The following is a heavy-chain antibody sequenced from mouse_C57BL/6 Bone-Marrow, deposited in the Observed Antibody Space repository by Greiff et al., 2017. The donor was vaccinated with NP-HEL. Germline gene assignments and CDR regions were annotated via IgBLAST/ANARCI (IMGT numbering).Heavy chain of an antibody. D-gene: IGHD1-1*01. V-gene: IGHV6-3*01. CDR3: TATLNYYGRRYFDY. Sequence: EVKLEESGGGLVQPGGSMKLSCVASGFTFSNYWMNWVRQSPGQGLEWVAQIRFKSDNYATHYAESVKGRFTISRYDSKSSDYLKMNNIRAEDTAIYYCTATLNYYGRRYFDYWGQGTTLTVSS. CDR2: IRFKSDNYAT. J-gene: IGHJ2*01. CDR1: GFTFSNYW.